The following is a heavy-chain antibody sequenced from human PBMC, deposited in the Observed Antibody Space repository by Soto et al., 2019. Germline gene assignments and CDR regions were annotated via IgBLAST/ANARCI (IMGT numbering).Heavy chain of an antibody. V-gene: IGHV3-74*01. J-gene: IGHJ5*02. CDR1: GFSLSDHC. Sequence: GGSLRLSCAASGFSLSDHCLHWVRQAPGKGLVWLSRLCHDGTIAIYSDSVKGRFSISRDIAKNTLYLQMTSLRAEDAAIYYFVLMFRHRILWPVPWGPGILVTV. D-gene: IGHD3-10*01. CDR2: LCHDGTIA. CDR3: VLMFRHRILWPVP.